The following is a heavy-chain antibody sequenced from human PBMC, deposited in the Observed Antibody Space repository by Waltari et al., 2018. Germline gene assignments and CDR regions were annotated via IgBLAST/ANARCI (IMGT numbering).Heavy chain of an antibody. CDR3: AKVQDTDLYYFEN. D-gene: IGHD3-3*01. CDR1: GFTFSSYG. V-gene: IGHV3-30*18. J-gene: IGHJ4*02. Sequence: QVQLVESGGGVVQPGRSLRLSCTASGFTFSSYGMHWVRQAPGKGLEWVAVISYGESNKFYGDSVKGRFTISRDNSKNTLYLQMHSLRAEDTAVYYCAKVQDTDLYYFENWGQGTLVTVSS. CDR2: ISYGESNK.